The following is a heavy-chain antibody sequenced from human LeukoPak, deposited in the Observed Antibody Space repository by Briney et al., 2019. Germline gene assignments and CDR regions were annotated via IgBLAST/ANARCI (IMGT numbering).Heavy chain of an antibody. D-gene: IGHD5-12*01. J-gene: IGHJ4*02. CDR3: ARIPGYSDYDPFDY. V-gene: IGHV1-2*02. CDR2: INPNSGGT. CDR1: GYTFTGYY. Sequence: ASVKVSCKASGYTFTGYYMHWVRQAPGQGLEWMGWINPNSGGTNYAQKFQGRVTMTRDTSISTAYMELSGLRSDDTAVYYCARIPGYSDYDPFDYWGQGTLVTVSS.